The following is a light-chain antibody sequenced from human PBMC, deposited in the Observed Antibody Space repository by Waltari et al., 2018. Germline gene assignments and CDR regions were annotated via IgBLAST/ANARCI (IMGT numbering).Light chain of an antibody. CDR1: QSPNNC. CDR3: QQYNSYSF. J-gene: IGKJ2*01. CDR2: KAS. Sequence: DIQMTQSPSTLSASVGDRVTIHCRASQSPNNCLAWYQQKPGKAPKLLIYKASTLASGVPSRFSGSGSGTEFTLTISGLQPDDFATYYCQQYNSYSFFGQGTKLAIK. V-gene: IGKV1-5*03.